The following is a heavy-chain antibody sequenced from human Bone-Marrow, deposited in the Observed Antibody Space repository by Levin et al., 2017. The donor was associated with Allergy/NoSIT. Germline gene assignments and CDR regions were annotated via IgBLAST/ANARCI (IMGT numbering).Heavy chain of an antibody. Sequence: SSQTLSLPCAISGDSVSSTSAAWNWIRQSPSRGLEWLGRTYYRSKWSNNYAVSVKSRITINPDTSKNQFSLQLNSVTPEDTAVYYCARGDDYGDYSFDYWGQGTLVTVSS. CDR3: ARGDDYGDYSFDY. J-gene: IGHJ4*02. CDR1: GDSVSSTSAA. V-gene: IGHV6-1*01. D-gene: IGHD4-17*01. CDR2: TYYRSKWSN.